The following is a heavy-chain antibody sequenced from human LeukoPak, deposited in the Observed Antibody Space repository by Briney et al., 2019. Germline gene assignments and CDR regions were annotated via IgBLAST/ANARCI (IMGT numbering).Heavy chain of an antibody. Sequence: ASVKVSCKASGYTFTGYYMHWVRQAPGQGLEWMGWINPNSGGTNYAQKFQGRVTMTRDTSISTAYMELSRLRSDDTAVYYCASYDSSGYYPPRGFDYWGQGTLVTVSS. CDR2: INPNSGGT. J-gene: IGHJ4*02. CDR1: GYTFTGYY. D-gene: IGHD3-22*01. CDR3: ASYDSSGYYPPRGFDY. V-gene: IGHV1-2*02.